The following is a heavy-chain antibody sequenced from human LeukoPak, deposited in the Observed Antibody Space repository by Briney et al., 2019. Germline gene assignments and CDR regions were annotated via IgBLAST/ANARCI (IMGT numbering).Heavy chain of an antibody. J-gene: IGHJ5*02. CDR3: ARGGGAHDFRSGYPSKGWFDP. CDR2: ISSSGSTI. V-gene: IGHV3-11*04. D-gene: IGHD3-3*01. CDR1: GFTFSDYY. Sequence: GGSLRLSCAASGFTFSDYYMSWIRQAPGKGLEWVSYISSSGSTIYYADSVKGRFTISRDNAKNSLYLQMNSLRAEDTAVYYCARGGGAHDFRSGYPSKGWFDPWGQGTLVTVSS.